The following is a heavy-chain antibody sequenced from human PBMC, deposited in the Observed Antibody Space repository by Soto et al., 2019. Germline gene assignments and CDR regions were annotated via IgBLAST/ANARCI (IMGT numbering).Heavy chain of an antibody. V-gene: IGHV4-59*08. CDR2: IHYSGST. CDR3: ARKGASGSYSN. CDR1: GGSISGYF. J-gene: IGHJ4*02. D-gene: IGHD1-26*01. Sequence: QVQLQESGPGLVKPSETLSLTCTVSGGSISGYFWSWIRQPPGKGLEWIGIIHYSGSTDYNPSLRGRVTIAVDTSKDPVSLKLSSVSAADTAVYYCARKGASGSYSNWGQGTLVTVSS.